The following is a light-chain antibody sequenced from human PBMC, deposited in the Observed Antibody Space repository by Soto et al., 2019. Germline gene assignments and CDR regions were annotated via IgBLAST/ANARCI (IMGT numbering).Light chain of an antibody. V-gene: IGLV2-11*01. J-gene: IGLJ3*02. CDR3: CSYAGSSSGV. CDR2: DVS. CDR1: SSDVGAYNY. Sequence: QSALTQPRSVSGSPGQSVTISCTGTSSDVGAYNYVSWYQHHPGKAPKVMIYDVSERPSGVPDRFSGSKSDNKASLTISGLRAEDEADYYCCSYAGSSSGVFGGGTKLTVL.